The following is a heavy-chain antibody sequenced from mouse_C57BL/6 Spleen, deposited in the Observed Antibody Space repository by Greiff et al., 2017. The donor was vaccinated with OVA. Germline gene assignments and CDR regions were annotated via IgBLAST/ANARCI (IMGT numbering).Heavy chain of an antibody. CDR1: GYAFSSSW. CDR2: IYPGDGDT. D-gene: IGHD2-5*01. V-gene: IGHV1-82*01. CDR3: ALSKGEYYAMDY. J-gene: IGHJ4*01. Sequence: QVQLKESGPELVKPGASVKISCKASGYAFSSSWMNWVKQRPGKGLEWIGRIYPGDGDTNYNGKFKGKATLTADKSSSTAYMQLSSLTSEDSAVYFCALSKGEYYAMDYWGQGTSVTVSS.